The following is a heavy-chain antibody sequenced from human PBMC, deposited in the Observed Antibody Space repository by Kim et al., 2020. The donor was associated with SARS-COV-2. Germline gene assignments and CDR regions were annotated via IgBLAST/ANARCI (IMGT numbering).Heavy chain of an antibody. D-gene: IGHD5-18*01. CDR2: IKSKVHGGTS. CDR1: GFTFRNAW. V-gene: IGHV3-15*01. J-gene: IGHJ5*01. CDR3: TTEGYIYGHHGGDT. Sequence: GGSLRLSCAASGFTFRNAWMSWVRQAPGKGLEWVGRIKSKVHGGTSVYAAPVTGRFTISRDDSKNTLFLYMNRLKTDDTAKYFCTTEGYIYGHHGGDTWG.